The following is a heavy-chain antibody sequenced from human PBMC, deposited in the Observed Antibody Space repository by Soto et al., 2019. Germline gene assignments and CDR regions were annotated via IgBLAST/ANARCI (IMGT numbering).Heavy chain of an antibody. CDR3: AGGHSSGWYRNYYYGMDV. CDR1: GGSISSYY. Sequence: SETLSLTCTVSGGSISSYYWSWIRQPPGKGLEWIGYIYYSGSTNYNPSLKSRVTISVDTSKNQFSLKLSSVTAADTAVYYCAGGHSSGWYRNYYYGMDVWGQGTTVTVSS. CDR2: IYYSGST. D-gene: IGHD6-19*01. V-gene: IGHV4-59*01. J-gene: IGHJ6*02.